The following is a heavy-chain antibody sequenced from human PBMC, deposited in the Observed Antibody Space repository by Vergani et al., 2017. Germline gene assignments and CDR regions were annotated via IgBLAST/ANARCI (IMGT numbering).Heavy chain of an antibody. CDR2: IRYDGSNK. Sequence: QVQLVESGGGVVQPGGSLRLSCAASGFTFSSYGMHWVRQAPGKGLEWVAFIRYDGSNKYYADSVKGRFTISRDNSKNTLYLQMSSLRAEDTAVFYCAKGRDGYSNFDCWGQGTLVTVSS. V-gene: IGHV3-30*02. CDR1: GFTFSSYG. D-gene: IGHD5-24*01. CDR3: AKGRDGYSNFDC. J-gene: IGHJ4*02.